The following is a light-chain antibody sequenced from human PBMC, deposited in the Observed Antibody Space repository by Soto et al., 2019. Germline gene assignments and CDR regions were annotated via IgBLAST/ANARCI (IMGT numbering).Light chain of an antibody. CDR2: ASS. V-gene: IGKV3-20*01. CDR3: QQYSTSHT. CDR1: QSVTSY. J-gene: IGKJ1*01. Sequence: EIVLTQSPGTLSLSPGERATLSCRASQSVTSYLAWYQQKPGQAPRLLIYASSTRATGIPDRFSGGGSGTDFTLTISRLQPEDFAVYYCQQYSTSHTFGQGTKVEI.